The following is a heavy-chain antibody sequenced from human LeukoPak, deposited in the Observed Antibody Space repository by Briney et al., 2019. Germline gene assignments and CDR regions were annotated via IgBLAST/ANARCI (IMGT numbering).Heavy chain of an antibody. J-gene: IGHJ4*02. CDR3: ARSDKRGYDSSGYYPFDY. V-gene: IGHV1-18*01. CDR1: GYTFTSYG. CDR2: ISAYNGNT. Sequence: ASVKVSCKASGYTFTSYGISWVRQAPGQGLEWMGWISAYNGNTNYAQKLQGRVTMTTDTSTSTAYMELRSLRSDDTAVYYCARSDKRGYDSSGYYPFDYWGQGTLVTVSS. D-gene: IGHD3-22*01.